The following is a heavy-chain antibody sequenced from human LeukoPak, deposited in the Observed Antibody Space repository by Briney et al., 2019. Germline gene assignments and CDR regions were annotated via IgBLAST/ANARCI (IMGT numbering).Heavy chain of an antibody. J-gene: IGHJ1*01. Sequence: GASVKVSCKASGYIFTDYYMHWVRQAPGQELGWMGRINPNSGGTNYAQKFQGRVTMTRDTSIGTAYTELSSLRSEDTATYYCARDRAELAPGSPPYFQHWGQGTLVTVSS. V-gene: IGHV1/OR15-1*02. CDR3: ARDRAELAPGSPPYFQH. CDR1: GYIFTDYY. CDR2: INPNSGGT. D-gene: IGHD6-13*01.